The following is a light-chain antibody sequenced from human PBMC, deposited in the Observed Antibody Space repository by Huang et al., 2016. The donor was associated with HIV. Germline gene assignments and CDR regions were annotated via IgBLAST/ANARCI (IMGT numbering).Light chain of an antibody. CDR2: GAS. J-gene: IGKJ2*01. V-gene: IGKV3-15*01. CDR3: QQYNNWPPYT. Sequence: EIVMTQSPATLSVSPGERATLSCRASQSVNSHLAWYQQQPGQAPRLLIYGASTRATGIPARFSGSGSGTEFTLTISSLQSEDFAIYYCQQYNNWPPYTFGQGTKLEIK. CDR1: QSVNSH.